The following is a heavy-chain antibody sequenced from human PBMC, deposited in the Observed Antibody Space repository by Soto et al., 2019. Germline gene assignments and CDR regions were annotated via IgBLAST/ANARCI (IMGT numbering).Heavy chain of an antibody. CDR3: TRAVILVPTASTHYYYHIDV. CDR1: GGTFSNYA. D-gene: IGHD2-2*01. CDR2: IIPIVGTG. V-gene: IGHV1-69*01. Sequence: QVQLVQSGAEVRKPGSSVTVSCKASGGTFSNYAISWVRQAPGQGLEWMGGIIPIVGTGSYAQKFQGRVTMTADEPTTTAYMELSSLRFEDTAVYYCTRAVILVPTASTHYYYHIDVWGPGTTVTVSS. J-gene: IGHJ6*02.